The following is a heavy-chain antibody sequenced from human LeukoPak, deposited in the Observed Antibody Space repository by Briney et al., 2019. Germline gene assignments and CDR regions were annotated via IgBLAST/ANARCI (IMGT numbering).Heavy chain of an antibody. J-gene: IGHJ5*02. Sequence: SVKVSCKASGGTFSSYAISWVRQAPGQGLEWMGRIIPILGIANYAQKFQGRVTITADKSTSTAYMELSSLRSEDTAVYYCARALGDIVVVPAATPNWFDPWGQGTLVTVSS. V-gene: IGHV1-69*04. CDR1: GGTFSSYA. CDR2: IIPILGIA. CDR3: ARALGDIVVVPAATPNWFDP. D-gene: IGHD2-2*02.